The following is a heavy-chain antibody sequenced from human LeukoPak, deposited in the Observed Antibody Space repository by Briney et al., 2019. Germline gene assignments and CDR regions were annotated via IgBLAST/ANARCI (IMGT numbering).Heavy chain of an antibody. J-gene: IGHJ4*02. V-gene: IGHV3-30*02. Sequence: GGSLRLSCAASGFTFSSYWMHWVRQAPGKGLEWVAFIRYDGSNKYYADSVKGRFTISRDNSRNTLYLQMNSLRAEDTAVYYCANGGVGATWLYYFDYWGQGTLVTVSS. CDR2: IRYDGSNK. CDR3: ANGGVGATWLYYFDY. CDR1: GFTFSSYW. D-gene: IGHD1-26*01.